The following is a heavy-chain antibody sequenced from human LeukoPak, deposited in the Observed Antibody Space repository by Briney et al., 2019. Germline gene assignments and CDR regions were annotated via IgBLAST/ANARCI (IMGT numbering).Heavy chain of an antibody. CDR2: INWNGGST. V-gene: IGHV3-20*04. CDR3: ARVPVFTMIVVGYAFDI. D-gene: IGHD3-22*01. Sequence: GGSLRLSCAASGFTFDDYGMSWVRQAPGKGLEWVSGINWNGGSTGYADSVKGRFTISRDNAKNSLYLQMNSLRAEDTASYYCARVPVFTMIVVGYAFDIWGQGTMVTVSS. CDR1: GFTFDDYG. J-gene: IGHJ3*02.